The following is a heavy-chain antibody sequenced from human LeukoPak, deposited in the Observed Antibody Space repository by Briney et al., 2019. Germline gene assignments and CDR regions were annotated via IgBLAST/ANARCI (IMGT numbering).Heavy chain of an antibody. CDR2: ISYSGST. V-gene: IGHV4-59*01. J-gene: IGHJ4*02. CDR3: ATAATVTTRYDY. Sequence: SETLSLTCTVSGGSIGSYYWSWIRQPPGKGLEWIGHISYSGSTNYNPSLKSRVTISVDTSKNQFSLKLSSVTAADAAVYYCATAATVTTRYDYWGQGTLVTVSS. CDR1: GGSIGSYY. D-gene: IGHD4-17*01.